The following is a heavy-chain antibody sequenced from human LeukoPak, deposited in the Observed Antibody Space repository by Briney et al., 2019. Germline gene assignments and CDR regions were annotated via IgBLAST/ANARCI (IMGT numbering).Heavy chain of an antibody. Sequence: GGSLRLSCAASGFIFNKYAMSWVRQAPGKGLEWVSTSSGYGGNAYYADSVKGRFTISRDTPRSTLYLQMNSLRAEDTAVYYCAKDRGYYDSSGEDAFDMWGQGTMVTVSS. CDR1: GFIFNKYA. CDR3: AKDRGYYDSSGEDAFDM. V-gene: IGHV3-23*01. CDR2: SSGYGGNA. J-gene: IGHJ3*02. D-gene: IGHD3-22*01.